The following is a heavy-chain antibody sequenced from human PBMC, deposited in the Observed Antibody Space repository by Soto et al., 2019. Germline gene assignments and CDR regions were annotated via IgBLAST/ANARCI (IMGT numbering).Heavy chain of an antibody. D-gene: IGHD3-3*01. CDR3: ARAVRSRSFCSGYYN. J-gene: IGHJ4*02. CDR2: INSDGSST. CDR1: GFTFSSYW. V-gene: IGHV3-74*01. Sequence: EVQLVESGGGLVQRGGSLRLSCAASGFTFSSYWMHWVRQAPGKGLVWVSRINSDGSSTSYADSVKGRFTISRDNAKNTLYLQMNSLRAEDTAVYYCARAVRSRSFCSGYYNWGQGTLVTVSS.